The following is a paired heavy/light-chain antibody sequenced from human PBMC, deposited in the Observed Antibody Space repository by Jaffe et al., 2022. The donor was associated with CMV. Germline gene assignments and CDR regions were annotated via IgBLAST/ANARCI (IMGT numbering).Heavy chain of an antibody. Sequence: QVQLVESGGGVVQPGRSLRLSCAASGFTFSSYGMHWVRQAPGKGLEWVAVISYDGSNKYYADSVKGRFTISRDNSKNTLYLQMNSLRAEDTAVYYCAKEAYYDFWSGYSLGYYYYGMDVWGQGTTVTVSS. V-gene: IGHV3-30*18. D-gene: IGHD3-3*01. CDR3: AKEAYYDFWSGYSLGYYYYGMDV. J-gene: IGHJ6*02. CDR1: GFTFSSYG. CDR2: ISYDGSNK.
Light chain of an antibody. CDR1: QGISSW. CDR2: AAS. CDR3: QQANSFPPVT. Sequence: DIQMTQSPSSVSASVGDRVTITCRASQGISSWLAWYQQKPGKAPKLLIYAASSLQSGVPSRFSGSGSGTDFTLTISSLQPEDFATYYCQQANSFPPVTFGQGTRLEIK. V-gene: IGKV1-12*01. J-gene: IGKJ5*01.